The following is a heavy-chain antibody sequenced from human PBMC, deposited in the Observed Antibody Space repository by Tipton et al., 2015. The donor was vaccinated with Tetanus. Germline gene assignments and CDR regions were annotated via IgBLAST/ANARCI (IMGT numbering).Heavy chain of an antibody. V-gene: IGHV3-30-3*01. CDR2: ITFDGGTK. CDR1: GFTFTRYA. CDR3: ARDQIVEQATRDHDYGVDV. D-gene: IGHD3-22*01. Sequence: SLRLSCAASGFTFTRYAMHWVRQAPGKGLEWVAVITFDGGTKYYADSVKGRFTLSRDNSQNTLYLQMNSLKVEDTAVYYCARDQIVEQATRDHDYGVDVWGQGTTVTVSS. J-gene: IGHJ6*02.